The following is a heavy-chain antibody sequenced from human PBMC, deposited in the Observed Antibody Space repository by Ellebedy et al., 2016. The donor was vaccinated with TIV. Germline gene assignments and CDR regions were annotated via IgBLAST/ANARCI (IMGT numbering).Heavy chain of an antibody. V-gene: IGHV4-38-2*02. CDR3: ARTDPWQPIDD. J-gene: IGHJ4*02. CDR1: GYSISSGYY. CDR2: IYHNGNT. D-gene: IGHD2-21*02. Sequence: MPSETLSLTCTVSGYSISSGYYWGWIRQPPGKGLEWIATIYHNGNTYYNPSFNSRVTLSADTSKNQFSLNLRTVTAADTAVYYCARTDPWQPIDDWGQGILVSVSS.